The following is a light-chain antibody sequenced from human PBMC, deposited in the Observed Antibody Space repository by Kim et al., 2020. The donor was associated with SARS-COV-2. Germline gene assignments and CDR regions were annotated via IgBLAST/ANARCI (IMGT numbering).Light chain of an antibody. V-gene: IGLV1-47*01. Sequence: QSVLTQPPSASGAPGQRVTMSCSGSSSNIGGNNVYWYQQFPGAAPKLLIYRNTQRPSGVPDRFSGSKSGTSASLAISGLRSEDEADYYCAGWDARLSGVVFGGGTQLTVL. CDR3: AGWDARLSGVV. J-gene: IGLJ3*02. CDR2: RNT. CDR1: SSNIGGNN.